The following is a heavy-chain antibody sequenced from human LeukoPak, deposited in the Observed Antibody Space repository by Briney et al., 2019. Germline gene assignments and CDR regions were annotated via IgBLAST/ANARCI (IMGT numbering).Heavy chain of an antibody. CDR3: ARGRPPMGDPSWFEP. CDR2: IYYSGST. CDR1: GGSISSSSYY. V-gene: IGHV4-39*07. Sequence: PSETLSLTCTVSGGSISSSSYYWGWIRQPPGKGLEWIGSIYYSGSTYYNPSLKSRVTISVDTSKNQFSLKLSSVTAADTAVYYCARGRPPMGDPSWFEPWGQGTLVTVSS. D-gene: IGHD3-16*01. J-gene: IGHJ5*02.